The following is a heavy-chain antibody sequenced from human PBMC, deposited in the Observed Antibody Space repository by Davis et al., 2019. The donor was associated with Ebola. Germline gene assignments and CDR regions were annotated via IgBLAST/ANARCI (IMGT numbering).Heavy chain of an antibody. CDR1: GYTFINCA. CDR3: ARDERYYYGSGSYYRLSGHYYYGMDV. Sequence: ASVKVSCKASGYTFINCAMHWVRQAPGQRLEWMGWINTGDGNTKYSQKFQGRVTITRDTSASTAYMELSSLRSEDSAVYYCARDERYYYGSGSYYRLSGHYYYGMDVWGQGTTVTVSS. V-gene: IGHV1-3*04. CDR2: INTGDGNT. J-gene: IGHJ6*02. D-gene: IGHD3-10*01.